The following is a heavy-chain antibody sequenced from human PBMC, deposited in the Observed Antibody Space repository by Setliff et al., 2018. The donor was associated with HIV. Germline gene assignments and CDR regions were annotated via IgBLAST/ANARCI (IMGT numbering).Heavy chain of an antibody. J-gene: IGHJ6*02. D-gene: IGHD3-10*01. CDR2: VFYSGNT. CDR1: GGSISSSNYY. CDR3: ARDNLTMVRGVMFVPTESYLGMDV. V-gene: IGHV4-39*07. Sequence: SETLSLTCTVSGGSISSSNYYWGWIRQSPGKGLEWIGSVFYSGNTYYNPSLKTRVTISVNTYKNQFSLTLRSVTAADTAVYYCARDNLTMVRGVMFVPTESYLGMDVWGQGTTVTVSS.